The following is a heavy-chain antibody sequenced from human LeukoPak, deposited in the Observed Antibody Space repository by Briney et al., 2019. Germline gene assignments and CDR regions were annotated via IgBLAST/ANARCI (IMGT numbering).Heavy chain of an antibody. CDR3: ARHYGAHRDYYGLDV. D-gene: IGHD4-17*01. CDR1: GASIGTGGFY. CDR2: IYYTGSV. J-gene: IGHJ6*02. V-gene: IGHV4-31*03. Sequence: SETLSLTCTISGASIGTGGFYWTWIRQPPGEGLEWIGYIYYTGSVDYNASLKSRLTISLDTSKNQFSLNLSSVTAADTAVYYCARHYGAHRDYYGLDVWGQGTTVTVSS.